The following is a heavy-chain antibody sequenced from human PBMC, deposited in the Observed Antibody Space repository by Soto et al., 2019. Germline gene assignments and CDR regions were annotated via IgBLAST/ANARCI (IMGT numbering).Heavy chain of an antibody. V-gene: IGHV4-59*01. J-gene: IGHJ4*02. D-gene: IGHD1-26*01. CDR1: GGSISSYY. CDR2: IYYSGST. CDR3: ARDPPLGSYTPMYYFDY. Sequence: PSETLSLTCTVSGGSISSYYWSWIRQPPGKGLEWIGYIYYSGSTNYNPSLKSRVTISVDTSKNQFSLKLSSVTAADTAVYYCARDPPLGSYTPMYYFDYWGQGTLVTVSS.